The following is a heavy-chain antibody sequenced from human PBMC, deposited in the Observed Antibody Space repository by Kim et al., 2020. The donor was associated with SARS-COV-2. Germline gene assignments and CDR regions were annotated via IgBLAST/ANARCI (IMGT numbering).Heavy chain of an antibody. Sequence: QKCQGRVTMTRNTSISTAYMELSSMRSEDTAVYYCARGYRSGYSSGAFDIWGQGTMVTVSS. D-gene: IGHD5-18*01. V-gene: IGHV1-8*01. CDR3: ARGYRSGYSSGAFDI. J-gene: IGHJ3*02.